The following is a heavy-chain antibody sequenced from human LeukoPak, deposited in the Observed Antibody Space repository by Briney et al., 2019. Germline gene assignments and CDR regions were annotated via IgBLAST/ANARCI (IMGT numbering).Heavy chain of an antibody. CDR1: GYSISSGYY. J-gene: IGHJ5*02. CDR2: IYHSGST. Sequence: SETLSLTCTVSGYSISSGYYWGWIRQPPGKGLEWIGSIYHSGSTYYNPSLKSRVTISVDTSKNQFSLKLSSVTAADTAVYYCARDSEDGYSYGNNWFDPWGQGTLVTVSS. CDR3: ARDSEDGYSYGNNWFDP. V-gene: IGHV4-38-2*02. D-gene: IGHD5-18*01.